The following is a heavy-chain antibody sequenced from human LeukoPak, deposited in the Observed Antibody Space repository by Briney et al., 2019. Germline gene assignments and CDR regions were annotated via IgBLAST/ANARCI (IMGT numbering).Heavy chain of an antibody. CDR3: ARDGVGEDY. D-gene: IGHD3-10*01. V-gene: IGHV3-74*01. CDR2: IRSDGSTT. J-gene: IGHJ4*02. Sequence: PGGSLRLSCAASGFTFSRYWMHWVRQAPGKGLVWVSFIRSDGSTTYADSVKGRFTISRDNAKNTLYLQMNGLRAEDTAVYYCARDGVGEDYWGQGTLVTVSS. CDR1: GFTFSRYW.